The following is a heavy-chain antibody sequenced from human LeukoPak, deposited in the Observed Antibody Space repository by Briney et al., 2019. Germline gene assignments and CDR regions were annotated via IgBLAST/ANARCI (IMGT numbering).Heavy chain of an antibody. V-gene: IGHV3-30-3*01. Sequence: GGSLRLSCAASGFTFSSYAMHWVRQAPGKGLEWVAVISYDGSNKYYADSVKGRFTISRDNSKNTLYLQMDSLRAEDTAVYYCASSVMVRGVIPHWGQGTLVTVSS. CDR2: ISYDGSNK. CDR3: ASSVMVRGVIPH. D-gene: IGHD3-10*01. J-gene: IGHJ4*02. CDR1: GFTFSSYA.